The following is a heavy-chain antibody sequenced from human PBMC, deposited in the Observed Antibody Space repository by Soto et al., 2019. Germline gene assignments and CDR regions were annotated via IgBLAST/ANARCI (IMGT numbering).Heavy chain of an antibody. J-gene: IGHJ4*02. V-gene: IGHV4-61*01. D-gene: IGHD1-1*01. CDR3: ARERTGDPTFFDY. CDR2: IYYSGST. CDR1: GGSVSSGTYY. Sequence: PWETLSLTCSVSGGSVSSGTYYWSWIRQPPGKGLEWIGFIYYSGSTDYNPSLKSRVTISVDTSKNQFSLRLSSVTAADTALYYCARERTGDPTFFDYWGQGTLVTVSS.